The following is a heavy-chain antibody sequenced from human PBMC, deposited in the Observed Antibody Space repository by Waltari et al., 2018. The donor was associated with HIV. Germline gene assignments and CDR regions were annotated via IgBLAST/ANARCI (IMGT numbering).Heavy chain of an antibody. Sequence: SVKVSCKASGYTFTDYYIHWVRQAPGQGLECMGRINPNSGDTSYAQKFQGRVTMTRDTSISTAYMDLSRLRSDDTAVYYCATIPTNPNPDYWGQGTLVTVSS. V-gene: IGHV1-2*06. CDR1: GYTFTDYY. D-gene: IGHD2-8*01. CDR2: INPNSGDT. CDR3: ATIPTNPNPDY. J-gene: IGHJ4*02.